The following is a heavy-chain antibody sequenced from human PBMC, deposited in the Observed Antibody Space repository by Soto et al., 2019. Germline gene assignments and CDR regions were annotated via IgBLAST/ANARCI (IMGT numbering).Heavy chain of an antibody. CDR2: MYNSGST. CDR1: GGSISSYY. J-gene: IGHJ4*01. V-gene: IGHV4-59*01. Sequence: SETLSLTCTFSGGSISSYYWSLIRQPPGKGLEWIGYMYNSGSTNYSPSLKSRVTIAIDTSKNQFSLKLNSVTAADTAVYYCAKGNGWYYYWGQGTLVTVSS. D-gene: IGHD6-19*01. CDR3: AKGNGWYYY.